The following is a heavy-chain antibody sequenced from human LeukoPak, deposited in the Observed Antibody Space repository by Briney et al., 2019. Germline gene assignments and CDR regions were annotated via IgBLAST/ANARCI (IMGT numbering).Heavy chain of an antibody. D-gene: IGHD2-15*01. CDR1: GFTFSDYY. J-gene: IGHJ6*03. CDR3: ARDMEDIVVVVAANYYYYYMDV. V-gene: IGHV3-11*01. CDR2: ISSSGSTI. Sequence: PGGSLRLSCAASGFTFSDYYMSWIRQAPAKGLEWVSYISSSGSTIYYADSVKGRFTISRDNAKNSLYLQMNSLRAEDTAMYYCARDMEDIVVVVAANYYYYYMDVWGKGTTVTVSS.